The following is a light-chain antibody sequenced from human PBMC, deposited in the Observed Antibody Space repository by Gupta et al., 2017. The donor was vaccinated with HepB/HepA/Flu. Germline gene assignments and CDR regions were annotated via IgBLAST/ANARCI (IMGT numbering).Light chain of an antibody. CDR2: LGS. Sequence: DIVMTQSTLSLPVTPGEPAYISCRSSQSLLHRNGYNYLDWYLQKPGQSPQLLIYLGSNRASGVPDRFSGSGSGTDFTLKIIRVEAEDVGIYYCMQALQTPLTFGGGTKVEIK. CDR3: MQALQTPLT. CDR1: QSLLHRNGYNY. V-gene: IGKV2-28*01. J-gene: IGKJ4*01.